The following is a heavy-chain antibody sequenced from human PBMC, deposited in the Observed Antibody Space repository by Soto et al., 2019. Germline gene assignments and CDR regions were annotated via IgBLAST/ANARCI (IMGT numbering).Heavy chain of an antibody. CDR3: AKDIKGYIGAVFDY. Sequence: GGSLRLSCEGSGFSFDDYAMHWVRQVPGKGLEWVSGISWNSESLRYVDSVKGRFIISRDNAKKSLYLQMTGLRAEDTALYFCAKDIKGYIGAVFDYWGQGMLVTVSS. V-gene: IGHV3-9*01. CDR1: GFSFDDYA. D-gene: IGHD2-15*01. CDR2: ISWNSESL. J-gene: IGHJ4*02.